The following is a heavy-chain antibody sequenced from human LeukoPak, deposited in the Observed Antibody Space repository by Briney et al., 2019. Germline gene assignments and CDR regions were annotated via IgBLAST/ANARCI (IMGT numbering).Heavy chain of an antibody. CDR2: INDRGNT. CDR1: GGYFTPYY. V-gene: IGHV4-34*01. J-gene: IGHJ4*02. CDR3: ARGGYYDYWSSNYRSFFNY. Sequence: SETLSLTCAVYGGYFTPYYCNWIRQPPGKGLEWIGEINDRGNTNYNPSLKSRVTISADTSKNQFSLKLTFMTAADTAVYYCARGGYYDYWSSNYRSFFNYWGEGALVTVSS. D-gene: IGHD3-3*01.